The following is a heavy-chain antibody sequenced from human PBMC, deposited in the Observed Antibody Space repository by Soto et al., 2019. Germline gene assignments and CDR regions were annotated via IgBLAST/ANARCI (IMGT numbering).Heavy chain of an antibody. CDR1: GYAFTGYY. Sequence: QVQLVQSGAEVKKPGASVKVSCKASGYAFTGYYMHWVRQAPGQGLEWMGWINPNSGGTNYAQKFQGWVTMTRDKSISTGYMELSRLRSDDTAVYYCARAIGYSYGYYYYYGMDVWVQGTTVTVSS. D-gene: IGHD5-18*01. J-gene: IGHJ6*02. CDR3: ARAIGYSYGYYYYYGMDV. CDR2: INPNSGGT. V-gene: IGHV1-2*04.